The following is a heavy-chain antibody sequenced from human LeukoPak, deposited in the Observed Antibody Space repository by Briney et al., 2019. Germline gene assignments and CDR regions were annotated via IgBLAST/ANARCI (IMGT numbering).Heavy chain of an antibody. CDR1: GFTFSTYE. J-gene: IGHJ4*02. Sequence: PGGSLRLSCAASGFTFSTYEMNWVRQAPGKGLEWVSYISGSGSTIYYADSVKGRFTISRDNANNSLYLQMNSLRAEDTAVYYCVRSRWLQLGYFDCWGQGIPVTVSS. V-gene: IGHV3-48*03. CDR3: VRSRWLQLGYFDC. CDR2: ISGSGSTI. D-gene: IGHD5-24*01.